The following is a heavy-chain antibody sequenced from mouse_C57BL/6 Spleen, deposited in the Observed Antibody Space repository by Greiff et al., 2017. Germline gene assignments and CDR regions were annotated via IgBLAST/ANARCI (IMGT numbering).Heavy chain of an antibody. D-gene: IGHD1-1*01. CDR2: ISGGGGNT. CDR3: ARHAVLRYFDY. V-gene: IGHV5-9*01. CDR1: GFTFSSYT. Sequence: DVHLVESGGGLVKPGGSLKLSCAASGFTFSSYTMSWVRQTPEKRLEWVATISGGGGNTYYPDSVKGRFTISRDNAKNTLYLQMSSLRSEDTALYYCARHAVLRYFDYWGQGTTLTVSS. J-gene: IGHJ2*01.